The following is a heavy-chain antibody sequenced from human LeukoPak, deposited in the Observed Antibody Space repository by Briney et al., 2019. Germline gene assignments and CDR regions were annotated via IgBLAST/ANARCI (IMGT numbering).Heavy chain of an antibody. CDR3: ARDVRKYYDFWSGYPDAFDI. CDR2: INHSGST. J-gene: IGHJ3*02. Sequence: SETLSLTCAVYGGSFSGYYWSWIRQPPGKGLEWIGEINHSGSTNYNPSLKSRVTISVDTSKNQFSLKLSSVTAADTAVYYCARDVRKYYDFWSGYPDAFDIWGQGTMVTVSS. D-gene: IGHD3-3*01. V-gene: IGHV4-34*01. CDR1: GGSFSGYY.